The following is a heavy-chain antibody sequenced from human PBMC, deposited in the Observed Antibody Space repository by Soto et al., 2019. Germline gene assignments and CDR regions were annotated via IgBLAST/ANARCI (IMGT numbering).Heavy chain of an antibody. CDR2: IYYSGTT. J-gene: IGHJ4*02. Sequence: SETLSLTCTVSGGSVSSGGYYWSWIRQHPGTGLEWIGYIYYSGTTYFNPSLKSRASISLDTYKNEFSLKLTSVAAADTAVYYCARRALTQCINGVWYKDGFCDYWGQGALVTVSS. CDR1: GGSVSSGGYY. CDR3: ARRALTQCINGVWYKDGFCDY. V-gene: IGHV4-31*03. D-gene: IGHD2-8*01.